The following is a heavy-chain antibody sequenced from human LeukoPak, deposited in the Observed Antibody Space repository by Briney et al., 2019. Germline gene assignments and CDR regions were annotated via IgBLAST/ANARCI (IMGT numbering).Heavy chain of an antibody. CDR2: IYYSGST. CDR3: ARDSRTDDYYYYGMDV. J-gene: IGHJ6*02. Sequence: ASETLSLTCTVSGVSISSYYWSWIRQPPGKGLEWIGYIYYSGSTNYNPSLKSRVTISVDTSKNQFSLKLSSVTAADTAVYYCARDSRTDDYYYYGMDVWGQGTTVTVSS. CDR1: GVSISSYY. D-gene: IGHD6-13*01. V-gene: IGHV4-59*01.